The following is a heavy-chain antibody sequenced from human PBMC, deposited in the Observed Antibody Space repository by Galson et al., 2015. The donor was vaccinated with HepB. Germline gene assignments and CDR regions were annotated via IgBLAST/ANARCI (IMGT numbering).Heavy chain of an antibody. V-gene: IGHV3-73*01. CDR2: IRSKANNYAT. CDR3: SCPLADTNYYGLDV. Sequence: SLRLSCAASGSTFSASVVHWVRQASGKGLEWVGRIRSKANNYATAYPASVKGRFTISRDDSKNAAYLEMDSLKTEDTAVYYCSCPLADTNYYGLDVWDQGTTVTVSS. D-gene: IGHD6-19*01. J-gene: IGHJ6*02. CDR1: GSTFSASV.